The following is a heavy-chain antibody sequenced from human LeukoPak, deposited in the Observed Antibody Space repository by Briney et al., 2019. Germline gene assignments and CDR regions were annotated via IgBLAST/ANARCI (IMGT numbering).Heavy chain of an antibody. CDR1: GYTFTNYG. CDR2: ISGYNDNT. Sequence: GASVKVLCKASGYTFTNYGISWVRQAPGQGLEWMGWISGYNDNTNYAQKFQGRLTVTTDTSTSTTYMELRSLRSDDTAVYYCARDGTSTDDYWGQGTLVTVSS. D-gene: IGHD2-2*01. J-gene: IGHJ4*02. CDR3: ARDGTSTDDY. V-gene: IGHV1-18*01.